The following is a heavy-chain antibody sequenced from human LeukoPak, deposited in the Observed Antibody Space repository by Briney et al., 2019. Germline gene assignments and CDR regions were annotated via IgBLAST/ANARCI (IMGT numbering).Heavy chain of an antibody. D-gene: IGHD2-15*01. CDR1: GYSISSGYY. J-gene: IGHJ3*02. Sequence: SETLSLTCAVSGYSISSGYYWSWIRQPPGKGLEWIGYIYYSGSTNYNPSLKSRVTISVDTSKNQFSLKLSSVTAADTAVYYCARDGMVVNAFDIWGQGTMVTVSS. V-gene: IGHV4-61*01. CDR3: ARDGMVVNAFDI. CDR2: IYYSGST.